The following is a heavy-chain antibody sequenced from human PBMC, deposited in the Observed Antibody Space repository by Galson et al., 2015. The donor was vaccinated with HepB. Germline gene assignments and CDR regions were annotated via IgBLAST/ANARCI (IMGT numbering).Heavy chain of an antibody. CDR3: ARGRSKWELLRDYFDY. Sequence: SVKVSCKASKYTFSDYYIHWVRQAPGQRLEWMGWIFPNSGGTTYAQVFQGRVTLTSDTSINTAYMYLSSLTSDDTAVYYCARGRSKWELLRDYFDYWGQGTLVTVSS. J-gene: IGHJ4*02. CDR1: KYTFSDYY. V-gene: IGHV1-2*02. D-gene: IGHD1-26*01. CDR2: IFPNSGGT.